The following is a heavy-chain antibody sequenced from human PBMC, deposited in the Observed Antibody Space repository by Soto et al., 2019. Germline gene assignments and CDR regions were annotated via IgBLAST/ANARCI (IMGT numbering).Heavy chain of an antibody. V-gene: IGHV1-8*01. Sequence: ASVKVSCKASGYTFTSYDINWVLQSTLQGLEWMGWMNPNSGNTGYAQKFQGRVTMTRNTSISTAYMELSSLGSEDTAVYYCWVWAARPYYYYGMDVWGQGTTVTVSS. CDR3: WVWAARPYYYYGMDV. J-gene: IGHJ6*02. CDR2: MNPNSGNT. CDR1: GYTFTSYD. D-gene: IGHD6-6*01.